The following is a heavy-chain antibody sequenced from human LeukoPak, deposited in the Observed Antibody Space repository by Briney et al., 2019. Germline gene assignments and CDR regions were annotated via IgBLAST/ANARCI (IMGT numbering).Heavy chain of an antibody. D-gene: IGHD6-19*01. CDR1: GYTFTSYY. CDR2: INPSGGST. J-gene: IGHJ4*02. CDR3: ARELVIAVAGTRGVGY. V-gene: IGHV1-46*01. Sequence: ASVKVSCKASGYTFTSYYMHWVRQAPGQGLEWMGIINPSGGSTSYAQKFQGRVTMTRGTSTSTVYMELSSLRSEDTAVYYCARELVIAVAGTRGVGYWGQGTLVTVSS.